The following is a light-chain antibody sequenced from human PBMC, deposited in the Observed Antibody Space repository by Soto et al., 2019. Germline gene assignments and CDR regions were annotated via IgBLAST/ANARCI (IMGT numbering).Light chain of an antibody. CDR2: GAS. CDR1: QSVSNNY. J-gene: IGKJ1*01. CDR3: QQYGSSGT. V-gene: IGKV3-20*01. Sequence: ERVLTQSPGTLALSPGETATLSCRASQSVSNNYLAWYQQKPGQAPRLLIYGASNRATGIPDRFSGSGSGTDFTLTISRLEPEDFAVYYCQQYGSSGTFGQGTKVEIK.